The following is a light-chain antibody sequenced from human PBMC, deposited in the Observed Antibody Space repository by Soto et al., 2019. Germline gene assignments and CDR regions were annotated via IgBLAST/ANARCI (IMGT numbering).Light chain of an antibody. V-gene: IGLV1-51*02. CDR3: ATWDRSLSGGV. Sequence: QSVLTQPPSVSAAPGQRVTISCSGSSSNIENNYVSWYRQLPGTAPNLLIYEDNKRPSGIPDRFSGSKSGTSATLGITGLETGDEADYYCATWDRSLSGGVFGTGTKVTVL. CDR2: EDN. CDR1: SSNIENNY. J-gene: IGLJ1*01.